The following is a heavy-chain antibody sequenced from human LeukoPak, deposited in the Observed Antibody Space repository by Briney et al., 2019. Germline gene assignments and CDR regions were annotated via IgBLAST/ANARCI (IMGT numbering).Heavy chain of an antibody. D-gene: IGHD6-6*01. CDR1: GYTFTGYY. Sequence: ASVKVSCKASGYTFTGYYMHWVRQAPGQGLEWMGWINPNSGGTNYAQKFQGRVTMTRDTSISTAYMELSRLRSDDTAVYYCARQAGISSIAARPPGYWGQGTLVTVSS. J-gene: IGHJ4*02. CDR3: ARQAGISSIAARPPGY. V-gene: IGHV1-2*02. CDR2: INPNSGGT.